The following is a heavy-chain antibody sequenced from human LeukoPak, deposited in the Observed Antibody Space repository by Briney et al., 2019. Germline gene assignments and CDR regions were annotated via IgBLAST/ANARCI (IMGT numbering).Heavy chain of an antibody. CDR2: ISAYNGNT. CDR3: ATVIAARPATSLLFDY. D-gene: IGHD6-6*01. V-gene: IGHV1-18*01. CDR1: GYTFTSYG. Sequence: ASVKVSCKASGYTFTSYGISWVRQAPGQGLEWMGWISAYNGNTNYAQKFQGRVTMTEDTSTDTAYMELSSLRSEDTAVYYCATVIAARPATSLLFDYWGQGTLVTVSS. J-gene: IGHJ4*02.